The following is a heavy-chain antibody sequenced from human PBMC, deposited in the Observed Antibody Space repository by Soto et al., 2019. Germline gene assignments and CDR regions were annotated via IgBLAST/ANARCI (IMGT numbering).Heavy chain of an antibody. CDR3: ARSTDFWSGYYISPLYYYYGMDF. V-gene: IGHV5-10-1*01. CDR2: IDPSDSYT. CDR1: GYSFTSYW. J-gene: IGHJ6*02. Sequence: PGESLKISCKGSGYSFTSYWISWVRQMPGKGLEWMGRIDPSDSYTNYSPSFQGHVTISADKSISTAYLQWSSLKASDTAMYYCARSTDFWSGYYISPLYYYYGMDFWGQGTTVTVSS. D-gene: IGHD3-3*01.